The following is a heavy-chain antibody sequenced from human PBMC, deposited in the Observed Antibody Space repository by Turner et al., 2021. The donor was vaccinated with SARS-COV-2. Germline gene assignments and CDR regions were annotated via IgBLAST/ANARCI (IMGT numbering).Heavy chain of an antibody. CDR2: SYYSGGT. D-gene: IGHD5-12*01. CDR3: ARHQWLRGAFDI. V-gene: IGHV4-59*08. Sequence: QVQLQESGPGLVKPSETLSLTCPVPGGSIRSYFWSWSRQPPGKGLEWIGYSYYSGGTNYNPSLKSRVTISVDTSKNQFSLKLSSVTAADTAVYFCARHQWLRGAFDIWGQGTMVTVSS. J-gene: IGHJ3*02. CDR1: GGSIRSYF.